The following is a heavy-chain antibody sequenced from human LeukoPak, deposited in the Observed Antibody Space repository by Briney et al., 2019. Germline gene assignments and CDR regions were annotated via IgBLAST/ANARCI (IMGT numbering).Heavy chain of an antibody. CDR3: ARLGGGASGWYEWRGDFDC. CDR1: GYTFSSYW. J-gene: IGHJ4*02. D-gene: IGHD6-19*01. V-gene: IGHV5-51*01. Sequence: GESLKISCKGSGYTFSSYWIAWVRQMPGKGLEWMGTIYPGDSDTRYSPSFQGHVTISVDNSISTAYLQWSSLRASDTAMYYCARLGGGASGWYEWRGDFDCWGQGTLVTVS. CDR2: IYPGDSDT.